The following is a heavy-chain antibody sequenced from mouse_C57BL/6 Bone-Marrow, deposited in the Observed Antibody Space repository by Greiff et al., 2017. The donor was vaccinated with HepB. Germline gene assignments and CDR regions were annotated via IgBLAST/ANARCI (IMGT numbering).Heavy chain of an antibody. CDR1: GFTFSDAW. D-gene: IGHD2-10*01. CDR3: TTYSLYFDY. CDR2: IRNKANSHAT. J-gene: IGHJ2*01. V-gene: IGHV6-6*01. Sequence: EVKVEESGGGLVQPGGSMKLSCAASGFTFSDAWMDWVRQSPEKGLEWVAEIRNKANSHATYYAESVKGRFTISRDDSKSSVYLQMNSLRAEDTGIYYCTTYSLYFDYWGQGTTLTVSS.